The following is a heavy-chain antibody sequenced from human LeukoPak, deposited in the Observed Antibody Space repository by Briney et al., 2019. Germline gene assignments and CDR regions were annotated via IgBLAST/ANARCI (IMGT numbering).Heavy chain of an antibody. D-gene: IGHD5-18*01. CDR1: GFTFSSYG. CDR2: IKQDGSEK. CDR3: AKSYSYGSPLDY. V-gene: IGHV3-7*01. J-gene: IGHJ4*02. Sequence: GRSLRLSCAASGFTFSSYGMHWVRQAPGKGLEWVANIKQDGSEKYYVDSVKGRFTISRDNAKNSLYLQMNSLRAEDTAVYYCAKSYSYGSPLDYWGQGALVTVSS.